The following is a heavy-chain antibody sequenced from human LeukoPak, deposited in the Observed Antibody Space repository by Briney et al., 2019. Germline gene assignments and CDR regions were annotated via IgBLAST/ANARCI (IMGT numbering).Heavy chain of an antibody. Sequence: PGGSLRLSCVGSGFTFSVHWVRQVPGTGLEWLTFIRHDGTDQRYADSVRGRFTISRDNSKNTVYLQMNSLRPEDTALYYCAKDGNWASVSWGQGTLVTVSS. V-gene: IGHV3-30*02. CDR1: GFTFS. D-gene: IGHD7-27*01. CDR3: AKDGNWASVS. J-gene: IGHJ5*02. CDR2: IRHDGTDQ.